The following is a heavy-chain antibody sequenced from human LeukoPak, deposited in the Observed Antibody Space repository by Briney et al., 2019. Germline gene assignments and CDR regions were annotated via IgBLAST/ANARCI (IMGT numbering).Heavy chain of an antibody. D-gene: IGHD6-19*01. CDR3: ASHSSGWYIYAFDI. J-gene: IGHJ3*02. CDR2: IYSGGST. Sequence: GGSLRLSCAASGFTVSTNYMTWVRQAPGKGLEWVSVIYSGGSTYYADSVKGRFTISRDNSKNTMHLQVNSLRAEDTAVYYCASHSSGWYIYAFDIWGQGTLVTVSS. V-gene: IGHV3-66*04. CDR1: GFTVSTNY.